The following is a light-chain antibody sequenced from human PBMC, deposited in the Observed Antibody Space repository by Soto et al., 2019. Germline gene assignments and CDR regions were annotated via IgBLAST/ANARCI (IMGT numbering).Light chain of an antibody. J-gene: IGKJ1*01. Sequence: DIVMTQSPESLAVSLGERATIKCNSSQSVLYSSNSKNYLAWHQQKPGQPPKMLIYWASTRKSGVPDRFSGSGSGTDFTLTIGSLQAEDVAVYYCQQHYTTPWTFGQGTRVELK. CDR2: WAS. V-gene: IGKV4-1*01. CDR1: QSVLYSSNSKNY. CDR3: QQHYTTPWT.